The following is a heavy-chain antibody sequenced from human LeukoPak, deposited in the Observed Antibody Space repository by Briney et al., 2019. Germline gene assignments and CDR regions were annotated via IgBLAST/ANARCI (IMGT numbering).Heavy chain of an antibody. Sequence: SETLSLTCTVSGGSISSYYWSWIRQPPGKGLEWIGYIYYSGSTNYNPSLKSRVTISVDTSKNQFSLKLGSVTAADTAVYYCARHKARGRSGYSNWLDPWGQGTLVTVSS. CDR3: ARHKARGRSGYSNWLDP. CDR2: IYYSGST. CDR1: GGSISSYY. D-gene: IGHD3-22*01. V-gene: IGHV4-59*08. J-gene: IGHJ5*02.